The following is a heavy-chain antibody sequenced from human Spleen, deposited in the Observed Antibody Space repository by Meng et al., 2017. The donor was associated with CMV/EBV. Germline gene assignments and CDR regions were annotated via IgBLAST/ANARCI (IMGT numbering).Heavy chain of an antibody. D-gene: IGHD3-22*01. Sequence: GESLKISCAASGFTFTGYWMHWVRQAPGKGLVWVSNVNSDGSSTNYADSVKGRFTISRDNAKNSLYLHMNSLRAEDTAVYYCASLYDSSGYYAFDYWGQGTLVTVSS. CDR3: ASLYDSSGYYAFDY. V-gene: IGHV3-74*01. CDR2: VNSDGSST. CDR1: GFTFTGYW. J-gene: IGHJ4*02.